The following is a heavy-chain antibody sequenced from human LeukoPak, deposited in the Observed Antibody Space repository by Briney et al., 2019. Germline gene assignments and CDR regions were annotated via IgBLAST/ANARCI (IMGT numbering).Heavy chain of an antibody. V-gene: IGHV4-39*07. Sequence: PSETLSLTCTVSGGSISSSSYYWGWIRQPPGKGLEWIGSIYYSGSTYYNPSLKSRVIIITDTPKNHFSLTLSSVTAADTAVYYCARSDGYGLVGIWGQGTMVTVSS. D-gene: IGHD3-10*01. CDR2: IYYSGST. CDR1: GGSISSSSYY. J-gene: IGHJ3*02. CDR3: ARSDGYGLVGI.